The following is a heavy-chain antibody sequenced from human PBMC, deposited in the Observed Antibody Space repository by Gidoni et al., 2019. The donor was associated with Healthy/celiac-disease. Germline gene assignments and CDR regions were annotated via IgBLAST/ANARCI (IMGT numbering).Heavy chain of an antibody. J-gene: IGHJ3*02. CDR3: ARDMHVPYCSSTSCYTGDAFDI. CDR1: GGPISSGDYY. V-gene: IGHV4-30-4*01. D-gene: IGHD2-2*02. Sequence: QVQLQESGPGLVKPSQTLSLTCTVSGGPISSGDYYWSWIRQPPGKGLEWIGYIYYSGSTYYNPSLKSRVTISVDTSKNQFSLKLSSVTAADTAVYYCARDMHVPYCSSTSCYTGDAFDIWGQGTMVTVSS. CDR2: IYYSGST.